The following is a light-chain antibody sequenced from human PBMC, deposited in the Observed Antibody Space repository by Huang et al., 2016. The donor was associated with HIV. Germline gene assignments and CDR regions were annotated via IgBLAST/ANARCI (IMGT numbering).Light chain of an antibody. J-gene: IGKJ1*01. Sequence: ILMSQSPATLSVSPGDSATLSCRANQTVNNKVAWFQQKVGQSPRLIIYSASVRASSSGVPDRFLGRGSGTEFTLSITSVQSEDLAVYYCQQYFDWPWTFGQGTRV. CDR2: SAS. CDR3: QQYFDWPWT. CDR1: QTVNNK. V-gene: IGKV3D-15*01.